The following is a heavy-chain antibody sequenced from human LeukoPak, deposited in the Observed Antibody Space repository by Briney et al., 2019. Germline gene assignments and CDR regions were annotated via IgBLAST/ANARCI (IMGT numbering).Heavy chain of an antibody. Sequence: GGSLRLSCAASGFTFSDYYMSWIRQAPGRGRGGVSYFSSRGSTIYYADSVKGRFTISRDNAKNSLYLQMNSLRAEDTAVYYCARPGSGSQPGSYYYYGMDVWGQGTTVTVSS. J-gene: IGHJ6*02. CDR2: FSSRGSTI. D-gene: IGHD3-10*01. CDR3: ARPGSGSQPGSYYYYGMDV. V-gene: IGHV3-11*01. CDR1: GFTFSDYY.